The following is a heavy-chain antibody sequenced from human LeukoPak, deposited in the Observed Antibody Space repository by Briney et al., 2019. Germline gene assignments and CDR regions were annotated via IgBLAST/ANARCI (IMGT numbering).Heavy chain of an antibody. CDR2: ISSSSSYI. CDR3: ARDSSVQVVAIPSDFDY. J-gene: IGHJ4*02. Sequence: PGGSLRLSCAASGFTFSSYSMNWVRQAPGKGLEWVSSISSSSSYIYYADSVKGRFTISRDNAKNSLYLQMNSLRAEDTAVYYCARDSSVQVVAIPSDFDYWGQGTLVTVSS. V-gene: IGHV3-21*01. CDR1: GFTFSSYS. D-gene: IGHD5-12*01.